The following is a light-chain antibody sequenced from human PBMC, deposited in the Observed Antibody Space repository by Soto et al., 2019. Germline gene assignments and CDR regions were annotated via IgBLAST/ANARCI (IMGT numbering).Light chain of an antibody. V-gene: IGKV1-5*03. CDR1: QSINNW. CDR2: NAS. Sequence: DIQMTQSPSTLSASIGDRVTITCRASQSINNWLAWYQQKPGKAPKLLIYNASSLESGVPSRFSGSASGTEFTLTISSLQPDDLAAYYCQQYYTSPITFGQGTRLEIK. J-gene: IGKJ5*01. CDR3: QQYYTSPIT.